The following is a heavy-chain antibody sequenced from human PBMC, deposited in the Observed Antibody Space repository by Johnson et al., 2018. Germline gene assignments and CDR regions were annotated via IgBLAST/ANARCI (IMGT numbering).Heavy chain of an antibody. Sequence: QVQLVESGGGVVQPGRSLRLSCAASGFTFSSYGMHWVRQAPGKGLEWVAVISYDGSNKYYADPVKGRFTIYRDNSKNTLYLQMNRLRAEDTAGYDCAKDPGSISWYWAEYVRRWGQGTLVTVSS. CDR3: AKDPGSISWYWAEYVRR. J-gene: IGHJ1*01. D-gene: IGHD6-13*01. CDR1: GFTFSSYG. CDR2: ISYDGSNK. V-gene: IGHV3-30*18.